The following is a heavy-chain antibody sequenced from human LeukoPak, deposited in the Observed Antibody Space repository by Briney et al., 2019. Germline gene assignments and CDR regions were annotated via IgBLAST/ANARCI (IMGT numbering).Heavy chain of an antibody. CDR3: ARVSPYCSGGSCYSALEP. Sequence: ASVTVSCKASGYTFTGYYMHWVRQAPGQGLEWMGWINPNSGGTNYAQKFQGRVTMTRDTSISTAYMKLSRLRSDDTAVYYCARVSPYCSGGSCYSALEPWGQGTLVTVSS. J-gene: IGHJ5*02. CDR2: INPNSGGT. V-gene: IGHV1-2*02. D-gene: IGHD2-15*01. CDR1: GYTFTGYY.